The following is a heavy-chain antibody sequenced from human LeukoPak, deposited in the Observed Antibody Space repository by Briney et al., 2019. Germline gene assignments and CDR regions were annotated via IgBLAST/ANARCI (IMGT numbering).Heavy chain of an antibody. CDR1: GYTFTSYG. Sequence: GASVKVSCKASGYTFTSYGISWVRQAPGQGLEWMGWISAYNGNTNYAQKLQGRVTMTTDTSTSTAYMELRSLRSEDTAVYFCARVVTRDYSVYFDYWGQGSLVTVSS. J-gene: IGHJ4*02. D-gene: IGHD5/OR15-5a*01. V-gene: IGHV1-18*01. CDR2: ISAYNGNT. CDR3: ARVVTRDYSVYFDY.